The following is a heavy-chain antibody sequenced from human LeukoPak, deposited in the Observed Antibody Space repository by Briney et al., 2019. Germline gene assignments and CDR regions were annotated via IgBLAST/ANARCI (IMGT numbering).Heavy chain of an antibody. D-gene: IGHD6-19*01. CDR2: ISYDGSNK. CDR1: GFTFSSYA. V-gene: IGHV3-30*04. CDR3: ARGVAGTGESDY. J-gene: IGHJ4*02. Sequence: PGGSLRLSCAASGFTFSSYAMHWVRQAPGKGLEWVAVISYDGSNKYYADSVKGRFTISRDNSKNTLYLQMNSLRDDDTAMYYCARGVAGTGESDYWGQGTLVTVSS.